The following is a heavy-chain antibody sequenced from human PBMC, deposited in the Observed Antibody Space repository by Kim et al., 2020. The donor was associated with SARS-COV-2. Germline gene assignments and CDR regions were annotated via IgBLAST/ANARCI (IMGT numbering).Heavy chain of an antibody. J-gene: IGHJ3*02. CDR2: IHYSGST. Sequence: SETLSLTCTVSGDSVSGGSYYWSWIRQPPGKGLEWIGYIHYSGSTNYNPSLKSRVTISVDTSKNQFSLKLRSVTAADTAVYYCARASGGADAFDIWGQGTKVTVSS. D-gene: IGHD3-10*01. V-gene: IGHV4-61*01. CDR3: ARASGGADAFDI. CDR1: GDSVSGGSYY.